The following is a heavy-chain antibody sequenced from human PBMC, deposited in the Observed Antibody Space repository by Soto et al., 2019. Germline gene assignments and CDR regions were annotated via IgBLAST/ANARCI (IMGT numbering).Heavy chain of an antibody. Sequence: GGSLRLSCAASGFTFSSYGMHLVRQAPGKGLEWVAVISYDGSNKYYADSVKGRFTISRDNSKNTLYLQMNSLRAEDTAVYYCAKVDVDTAMVGAFDYWGQGTLVTVSS. CDR1: GFTFSSYG. J-gene: IGHJ4*02. CDR3: AKVDVDTAMVGAFDY. V-gene: IGHV3-30*18. D-gene: IGHD5-18*01. CDR2: ISYDGSNK.